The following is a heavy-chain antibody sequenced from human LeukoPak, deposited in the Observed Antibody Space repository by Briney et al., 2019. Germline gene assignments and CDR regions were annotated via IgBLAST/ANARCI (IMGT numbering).Heavy chain of an antibody. CDR3: ARDPAPYYYGSGSYYIAY. CDR1: GFTFSTYD. V-gene: IGHV3-48*03. CDR2: ISSSGTTI. J-gene: IGHJ4*02. D-gene: IGHD3-10*01. Sequence: GGSLRLSCVASGFTFSTYDMNWVRQAPGKGLVWVSYISSSGTTIYYADSVKGRFTISRDNAKNSLYLQMNSLRAEDTAVYYCARDPAPYYYGSGSYYIAYWGQGTLVTVSS.